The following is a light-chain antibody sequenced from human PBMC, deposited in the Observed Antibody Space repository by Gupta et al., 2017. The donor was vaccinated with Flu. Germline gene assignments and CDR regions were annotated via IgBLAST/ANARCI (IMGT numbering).Light chain of an antibody. CDR3: HQRTNCPRNT. CDR1: QSVSSY. Sequence: EIVLTQSTVTLSLSPGERDTLSCRHSQSVSSYLSWYQQKPAQAPRILIYYASNRANGIPARFIGSGSGTNFTLTITSLEPEDVAVYYCHQRTNCPRNTFGQGTRLEIK. V-gene: IGKV3-11*01. CDR2: YAS. J-gene: IGKJ5*01.